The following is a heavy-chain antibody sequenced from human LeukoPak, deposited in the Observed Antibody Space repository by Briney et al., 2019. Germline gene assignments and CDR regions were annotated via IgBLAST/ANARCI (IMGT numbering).Heavy chain of an antibody. Sequence: GGSLRLSCVASGLTFYNFAMSWVRQAPGKGLEWVSLITGGGGSTDYADSVKGRFTISRDNSKNTLYLQMNSLRVEDTATYYCAKDGRSGAPFDRWGQGTVLTVSS. J-gene: IGHJ4*02. CDR2: ITGGGGST. D-gene: IGHD3-3*01. V-gene: IGHV3-23*01. CDR3: AKDGRSGAPFDR. CDR1: GLTFYNFA.